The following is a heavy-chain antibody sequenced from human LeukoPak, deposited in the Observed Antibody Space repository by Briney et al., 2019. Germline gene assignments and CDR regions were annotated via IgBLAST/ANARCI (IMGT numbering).Heavy chain of an antibody. J-gene: IGHJ4*02. CDR2: ISWNSGSI. Sequence: PGRSLRLSCAASGFTFDDYAMHWVRQAPGKGLELVSGISWNSGSIGYADSVKGRFTFSRDNAKNSLYLQMNSLRAEDMALYYCAKGGVVVVAATYFDYWGQGTLVTVSS. CDR3: AKGGVVVVAATYFDY. D-gene: IGHD2-15*01. V-gene: IGHV3-9*03. CDR1: GFTFDDYA.